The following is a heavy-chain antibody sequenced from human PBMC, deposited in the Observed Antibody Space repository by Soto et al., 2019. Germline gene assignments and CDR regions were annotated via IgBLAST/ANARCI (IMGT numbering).Heavy chain of an antibody. J-gene: IGHJ4*02. CDR3: AREIVYGGYVLGWVVY. D-gene: IGHD5-12*01. Sequence: QVQLQESGQGLVKPSETLTLTCTVSTGSMSSFYWSWIRQPPGKGLECIGYIYYSGTPNYNPSLKFRVTISVYASNNQFSLKLTSVTAADTAIYYCAREIVYGGYVLGWVVYWGQGILVTVSS. CDR2: IYYSGTP. CDR1: TGSMSSFY. V-gene: IGHV4-59*01.